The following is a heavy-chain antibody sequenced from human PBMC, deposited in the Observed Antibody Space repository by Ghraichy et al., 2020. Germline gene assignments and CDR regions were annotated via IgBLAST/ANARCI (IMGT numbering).Heavy chain of an antibody. CDR2: IYNSGST. CDR3: ARDPSSAGSSNNWFDR. D-gene: IGHD6-13*01. CDR1: GGSISSYY. J-gene: IGHJ5*02. V-gene: IGHV4-59*01. Sequence: SETLSLTCTVSGGSISSYYWSWIRQPPGKGLEWIAYIYNSGSTKYNPSLKSRVTISVDTSKNQLSLKLSSVTAADTAVYYCARDPSSAGSSNNWFDRWGQGTLVTVSS.